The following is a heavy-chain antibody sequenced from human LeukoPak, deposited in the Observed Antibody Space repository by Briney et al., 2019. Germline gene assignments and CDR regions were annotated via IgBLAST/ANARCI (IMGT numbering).Heavy chain of an antibody. J-gene: IGHJ5*02. Sequence: AASVKVSFKASGGTFSSYAISWVRQAPGQGLEWMGRIIPIFGIANYAQKFQGRVTITADKSTSTAYMELSSLRSEDTAVYYCARALALRYFDWPGGWFDPWGQGTLVTVSS. CDR1: GGTFSSYA. D-gene: IGHD3-9*01. CDR2: IIPIFGIA. CDR3: ARALALRYFDWPGGWFDP. V-gene: IGHV1-69*10.